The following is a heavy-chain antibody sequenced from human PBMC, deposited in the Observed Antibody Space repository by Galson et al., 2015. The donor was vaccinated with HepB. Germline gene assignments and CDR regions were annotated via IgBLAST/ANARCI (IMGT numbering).Heavy chain of an antibody. Sequence: LRLSCAASGFTFSSYAMHWVRQAPGKGLEWVAVISYDGSNKYYADSVKGRFTISRDNSKNTLYLQMNSLRAEDTAVYYCARGYSSSSVDDYWGQGTLVTVSS. CDR2: ISYDGSNK. CDR3: ARGYSSSSVDDY. D-gene: IGHD6-6*01. CDR1: GFTFSSYA. J-gene: IGHJ4*02. V-gene: IGHV3-30*04.